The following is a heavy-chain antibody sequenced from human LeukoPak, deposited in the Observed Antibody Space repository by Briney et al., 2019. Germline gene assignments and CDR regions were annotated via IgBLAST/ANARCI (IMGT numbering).Heavy chain of an antibody. D-gene: IGHD1-26*01. CDR3: ARERLAVGATAYYFDY. J-gene: IGHJ4*02. CDR1: GGTFSSYA. CDR2: IIPIFGTA. Sequence: SVKVSCKASGGTFSSYAISWVRQALGQGLEWMRGIIPIFGTANYAQKFQGRVTITTDESTSTAYMELSSLRSEDTAVYYCARERLAVGATAYYFDYWGQGTLVTVSS. V-gene: IGHV1-69*05.